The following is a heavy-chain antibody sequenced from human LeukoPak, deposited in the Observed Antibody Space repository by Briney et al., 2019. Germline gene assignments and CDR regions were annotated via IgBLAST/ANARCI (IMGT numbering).Heavy chain of an antibody. J-gene: IGHJ5*02. Sequence: SETLSLTCTVSGGSISSYYWSWIRQPPGEGLEWIGYIYTSGRTNYNPSLKSRVTISVDTSKNQFSLKLSSVTAADTAVYYCARLGYSGYDLISWFDPWGQGTLVTVSS. CDR2: IYTSGRT. D-gene: IGHD5-12*01. V-gene: IGHV4-4*09. CDR3: ARLGYSGYDLISWFDP. CDR1: GGSISSYY.